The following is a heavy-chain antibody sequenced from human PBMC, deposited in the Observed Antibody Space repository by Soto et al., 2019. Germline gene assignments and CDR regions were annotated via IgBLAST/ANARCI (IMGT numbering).Heavy chain of an antibody. CDR2: MSPGGNSQ. J-gene: IGHJ4*02. CDR1: GFNFNIHA. CDR3: ASGAAFYYDTSRY. D-gene: IGHD3-22*01. Sequence: GGSLRLSCAAPGFNFNIHALHWIRQAPGEGLGWVAVMSPGGNSQYYADSVKGRFTISRDTSKSTLYLQMTSLRPEDTAVYYCASGAAFYYDTSRYWGQGTLVTVSS. V-gene: IGHV3-30-3*01.